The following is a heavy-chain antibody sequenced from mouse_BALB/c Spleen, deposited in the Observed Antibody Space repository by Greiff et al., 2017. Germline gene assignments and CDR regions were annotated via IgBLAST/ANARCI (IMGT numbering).Heavy chain of an antibody. CDR2: IWGGGST. J-gene: IGHJ3*01. CDR1: GFSLTDYG. D-gene: IGHD1-2*01. Sequence: VKLMESGPGLVAPSQSLSITCTVSGFSLTDYGVSWIRQPPGKGLEWLGVIWGGGSTYYNSALKSRLSISKDNSKSQVFLKMNSLQTDDTAMYYCAKHRETITTAPFAYWGQGTLVTVSA. V-gene: IGHV2-6-5*01. CDR3: AKHRETITTAPFAY.